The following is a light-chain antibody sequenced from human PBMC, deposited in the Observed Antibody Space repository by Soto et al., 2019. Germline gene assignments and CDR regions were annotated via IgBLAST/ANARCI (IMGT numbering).Light chain of an antibody. CDR2: AAS. CDR3: QQLTRYTPWT. Sequence: DIQLTQSPSFLSASVGDRVTITCRASQGISNDLAWYQQKPGKAPKLLIYAASTLQSGVPSRFSGIGSGTEFTLTISSLQPEDFATYYCQQLTRYTPWTFGQGTKVEIK. V-gene: IGKV1-9*01. J-gene: IGKJ1*01. CDR1: QGISND.